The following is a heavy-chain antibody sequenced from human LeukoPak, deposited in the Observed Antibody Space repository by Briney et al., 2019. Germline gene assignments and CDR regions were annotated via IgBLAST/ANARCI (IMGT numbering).Heavy chain of an antibody. V-gene: IGHV4-39*01. Sequence: SETLSLTCTVSGGSISSSSYYWGWIRQPPGKGLEWIGSIYYSGGTYYNPSLKSRVTISVDTSKNQFSLKLSSVTAADTAVYYCARTYYVWGSYRYTYFDYWGQGTLVTVSS. D-gene: IGHD3-16*02. CDR3: ARTYYVWGSYRYTYFDY. J-gene: IGHJ4*02. CDR2: IYYSGGT. CDR1: GGSISSSSYY.